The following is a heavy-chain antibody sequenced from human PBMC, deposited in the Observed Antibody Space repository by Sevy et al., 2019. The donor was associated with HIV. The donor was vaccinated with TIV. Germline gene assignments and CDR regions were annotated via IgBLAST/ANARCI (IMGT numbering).Heavy chain of an antibody. CDR2: IDTSGGT. V-gene: IGHV4-4*07. D-gene: IGHD3-3*01. J-gene: IGHJ4*02. CDR3: ARYNFWTGHYDYFDY. CDR1: GGSISSHY. Sequence: SETLSLTCSVSGGSISSHYWSWIRQPAGEGLEWIGRIDTSGGTNYNPSLKTQVTMSRDTSKNQFSLRLSSVTAADTAVYYCARYNFWTGHYDYFDYWGPGALVTVSS.